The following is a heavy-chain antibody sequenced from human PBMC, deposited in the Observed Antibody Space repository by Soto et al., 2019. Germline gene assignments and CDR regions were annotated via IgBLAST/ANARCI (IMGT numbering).Heavy chain of an antibody. CDR3: ARDGEITTVTTSLLPY. Sequence: GGSLRLSCAASGFTFSDYYMSWIRQAPGKGLEWVSYISSSGSTIYYADSVKGRFTISRDNAKNSLYLQMNSLRAEDTAVYYCARDGEITTVTTSLLPYWGQGTLVTVSS. J-gene: IGHJ4*02. D-gene: IGHD4-17*01. CDR1: GFTFSDYY. V-gene: IGHV3-11*01. CDR2: ISSSGSTI.